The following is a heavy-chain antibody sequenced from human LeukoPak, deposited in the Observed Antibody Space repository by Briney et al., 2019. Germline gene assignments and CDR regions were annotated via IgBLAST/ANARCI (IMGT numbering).Heavy chain of an antibody. J-gene: IGHJ4*02. CDR2: ISYDGSRT. V-gene: IGHV3-30*04. CDR3: ATAPLYSSSWYFRGYFDD. Sequence: GRSLRLSCTASGFTFSNFAMYWGRQAPGTGLEWVAVISYDGSRTDYTVSVNGRLTISRDNSKNTLYLQMNSLRTEDTAVYYCATAPLYSSSWYFRGYFDDWGQGTLVTVSS. D-gene: IGHD6-13*01. CDR1: GFTFSNFA.